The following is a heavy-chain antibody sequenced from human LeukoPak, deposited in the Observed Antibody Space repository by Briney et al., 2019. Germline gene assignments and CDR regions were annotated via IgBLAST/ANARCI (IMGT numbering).Heavy chain of an antibody. D-gene: IGHD5-18*01. CDR3: ARGLGYSYGYGIDY. Sequence: GGSLRLSCAASGYIFSSYAMHWVRRAPGKGPEWVAIIWFDGSNQYYAESVEGRFTVSRDNSKNTLYLQMNSLRAEDTAVYSCARGLGYSYGYGIDYWGQGTLVIASS. V-gene: IGHV3-33*01. CDR2: IWFDGSNQ. CDR1: GYIFSSYA. J-gene: IGHJ4*02.